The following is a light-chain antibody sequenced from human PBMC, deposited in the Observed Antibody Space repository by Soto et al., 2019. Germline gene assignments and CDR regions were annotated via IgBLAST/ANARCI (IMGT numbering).Light chain of an antibody. CDR3: QQYGSSSWT. CDR1: QSVSRSD. CDR2: DAS. Sequence: EVVLTQSPGTLSLSPGERATLSCRASQSVSRSDLAWYQQKPGQAPRLLMYDASSRATGIPDRFSGSGSGTDFTLTISRLDPEDFAVYYCQQYGSSSWTFGQGTKVEIK. J-gene: IGKJ1*01. V-gene: IGKV3-20*01.